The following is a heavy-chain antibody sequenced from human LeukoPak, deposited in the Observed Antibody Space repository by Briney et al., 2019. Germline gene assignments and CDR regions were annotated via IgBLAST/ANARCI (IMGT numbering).Heavy chain of an antibody. V-gene: IGHV4-34*01. Sequence: SETLSLTCAVYGGSFSGYYWSWIRQPPGKGLEWIGEINHSGSTNYNPSLKSRVTISVDTSKNQFSLKLSSVTAADTAVYYCARRRRYYDSSGYYGDRFDYWGQGTLVNVSS. CDR3: ARRRRYYDSSGYYGDRFDY. CDR2: INHSGST. J-gene: IGHJ4*02. D-gene: IGHD3-22*01. CDR1: GGSFSGYY.